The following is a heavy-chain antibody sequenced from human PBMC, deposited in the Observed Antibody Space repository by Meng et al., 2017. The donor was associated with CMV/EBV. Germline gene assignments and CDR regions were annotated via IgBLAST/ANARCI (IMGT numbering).Heavy chain of an antibody. V-gene: IGHV3-30*02. CDR3: AKDLYYYDSSGPFDY. J-gene: IGHJ4*02. CDR2: IRYDGSNK. Sequence: GESLKISCAASGFIFSTYAMHWVRQAPGKGLEWVAFIRYDGSNKYYADSVKGRFTISRDNSKNTLYLQMNSLRAEDTAVYYCAKDLYYYDSSGPFDYWGQGTLVTVSS. D-gene: IGHD3-22*01. CDR1: GFIFSTYA.